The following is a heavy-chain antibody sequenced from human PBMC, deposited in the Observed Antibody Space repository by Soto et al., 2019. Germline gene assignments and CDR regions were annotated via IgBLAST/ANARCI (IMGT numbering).Heavy chain of an antibody. V-gene: IGHV3-9*01. D-gene: IGHD2-2*01. CDR3: TKGSCTSCFSAIDH. Sequence: DVQVVARGGGLEQPGRSLRLSCAASGFSFDDYAMHWVRQAPGKGLEWVSCISWNRGNIVYSDSVKGRFTISRDNAKTCLSLQMNSLRDEETAWYYCTKGSCTSCFSAIDHRGQGTLVTVSS. CDR1: GFSFDDYA. J-gene: IGHJ1*01. CDR2: ISWNRGNI.